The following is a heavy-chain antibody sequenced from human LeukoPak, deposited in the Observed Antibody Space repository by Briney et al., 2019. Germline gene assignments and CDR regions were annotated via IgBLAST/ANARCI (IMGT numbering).Heavy chain of an antibody. Sequence: GGSLRLSCVGSGFAFHNYAMHWVRRPPGKGLEWVSAINWNSDTKAYADSVKGRFTISRDRARNSLYLQMDSLRPEDTALYYCAKDTGGNGTYFYAMDVWGQGTSVTVSS. CDR2: INWNSDTK. CDR3: AKDTGGNGTYFYAMDV. V-gene: IGHV3-9*01. D-gene: IGHD4-23*01. CDR1: GFAFHNYA. J-gene: IGHJ6*02.